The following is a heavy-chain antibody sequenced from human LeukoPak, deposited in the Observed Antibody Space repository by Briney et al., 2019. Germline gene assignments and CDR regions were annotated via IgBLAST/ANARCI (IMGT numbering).Heavy chain of an antibody. CDR1: GYSISSSYY. D-gene: IGHD4-11*01. Sequence: KPSETLSLTCAVSGYSISSSYYWGWIRQPPGKGLEWLGTIYHSGSTHYNPSLKSRVTLSVDTSKNQFSLKLRSVTAADTAVYYCASLPSNTVTHDYWGQGTLVTVSS. CDR2: IYHSGST. J-gene: IGHJ4*02. CDR3: ASLPSNTVTHDY. V-gene: IGHV4-38-2*01.